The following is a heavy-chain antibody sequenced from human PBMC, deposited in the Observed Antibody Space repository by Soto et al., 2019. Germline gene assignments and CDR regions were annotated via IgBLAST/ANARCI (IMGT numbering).Heavy chain of an antibody. CDR1: GGSISSGGYS. CDR3: ARGAGITGTARRWFDP. Sequence: SETLSLTCAVSGGSISSGGYSWSWIRQPPGKGLEWIGYIYHSGSTYYNPSLKSRVTISVDRSKNQFSLKLSSVTAADTAVYYCARGAGITGTARRWFDPWGQGTLVTV. D-gene: IGHD1-20*01. V-gene: IGHV4-30-2*01. J-gene: IGHJ5*02. CDR2: IYHSGST.